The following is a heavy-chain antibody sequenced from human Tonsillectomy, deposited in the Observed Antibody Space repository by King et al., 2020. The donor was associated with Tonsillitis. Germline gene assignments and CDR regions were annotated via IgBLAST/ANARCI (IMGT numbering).Heavy chain of an antibody. CDR3: ARRRSIVGTMPADAFDI. CDR1: GGSISSYY. Sequence: QLQESGPGLVKPSETLSLTCTVSGGSISSYYWSWIRQPPGKGLEWIGYIYYSGSTYYNPSLKSRVTIPVDTSKNQFSLKLSSVTAADTAVYYCARRRSIVGTMPADAFDIWGQGTMVTVSS. CDR2: IYYSGST. J-gene: IGHJ3*02. V-gene: IGHV4-59*08. D-gene: IGHD1-26*01.